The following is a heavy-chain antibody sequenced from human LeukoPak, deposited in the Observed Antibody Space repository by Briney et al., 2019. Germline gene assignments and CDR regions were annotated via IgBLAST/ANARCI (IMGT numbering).Heavy chain of an antibody. V-gene: IGHV1-69*13. CDR1: GGTFSSYA. CDR2: IIPIFGTA. CDR3: ARAPALGGEGGAFDI. D-gene: IGHD3-16*01. J-gene: IGHJ3*02. Sequence: SVKVSCKASGGTFSSYAISWVRQAPGQGLEWMGGIIPIFGTANYAQKFQGRVTITADESTSTAYMELSSLRSEDTAAYYCARAPALGGEGGAFDIWGQGTMVTVSS.